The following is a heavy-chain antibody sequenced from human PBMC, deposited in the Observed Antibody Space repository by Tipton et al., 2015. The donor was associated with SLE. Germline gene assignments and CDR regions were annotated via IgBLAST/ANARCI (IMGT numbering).Heavy chain of an antibody. V-gene: IGHV4-34*01. J-gene: IGHJ4*02. CDR2: INHSGGT. D-gene: IGHD1-1*01. Sequence: TLSLTCAVYGGSFSGYYWSWIRQPPGKGLEWIGEINHSGGTNYNPSLKSRVTISVDTSKNQFSLKLSSVTAADTAVYYCAREGVPRTRGFDYWGQGTLVTVSS. CDR1: GGSFSGYY. CDR3: AREGVPRTRGFDY.